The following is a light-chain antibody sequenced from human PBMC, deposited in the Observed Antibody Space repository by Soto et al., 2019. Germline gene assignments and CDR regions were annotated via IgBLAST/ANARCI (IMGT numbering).Light chain of an antibody. CDR3: TSYTTSSTYV. CDR2: DVT. J-gene: IGLJ1*01. CDR1: SGDVGAYNC. Sequence: QSALTQPASVSGSPGQSIAISCTGTSGDVGAYNCVFWYQQYPGKAPKLIIYDVTNRPSGVSDRFSGSKSGNTASLTISGLQAEDEADYYCTSYTTSSTYVFGTGTKVTVL. V-gene: IGLV2-14*01.